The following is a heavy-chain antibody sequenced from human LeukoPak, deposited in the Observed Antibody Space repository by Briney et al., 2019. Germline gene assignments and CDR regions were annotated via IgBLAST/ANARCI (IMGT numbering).Heavy chain of an antibody. Sequence: MPSETLSLTCAVSGGSISSGGYSWSWIRQPPGKGLEWIGYIYHSGSTYYNPSLKSRVTISVDRSKNQFSLKLSSVTAADTAVYYCAREGAAREPPFDYWGQGTLVTVSS. J-gene: IGHJ4*02. D-gene: IGHD6-6*01. CDR3: AREGAAREPPFDY. CDR1: GGSISSGGYS. CDR2: IYHSGST. V-gene: IGHV4-30-2*01.